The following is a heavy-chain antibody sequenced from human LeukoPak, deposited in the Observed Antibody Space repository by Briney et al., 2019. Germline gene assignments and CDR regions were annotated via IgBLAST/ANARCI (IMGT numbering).Heavy chain of an antibody. V-gene: IGHV3-23*01. J-gene: IGHJ3*02. D-gene: IGHD6-19*01. CDR1: GFTFSTYA. CDR2: MSGSGGST. Sequence: PGGSLRLSCAASGFTFSTYAMTWVRQAPGKGLEWVSGMSGSGGSTYYADSVKGRFTISRGNSKNTLYLQMNSLRAEDTAVYYCAKVYGYSSGWSHHDAFDIWGQGKMVTVSS. CDR3: AKVYGYSSGWSHHDAFDI.